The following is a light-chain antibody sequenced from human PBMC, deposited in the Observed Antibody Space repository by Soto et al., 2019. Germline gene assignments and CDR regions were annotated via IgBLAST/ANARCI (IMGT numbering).Light chain of an antibody. CDR2: EVS. V-gene: IGKV2D-29*01. J-gene: IGKJ1*01. Sequence: EIVMTQTPLSLSVTPGQPASISCKSSQSLLHSDGKTYLYWYLQKPGQAPQLLMYEVSNRFSGVPERFSGSGSRTDFTLEISRVEAADVGGYYCMPTVQRRTFCQRTKLEFK. CDR3: MPTVQRRT. CDR1: QSLLHSDGKTY.